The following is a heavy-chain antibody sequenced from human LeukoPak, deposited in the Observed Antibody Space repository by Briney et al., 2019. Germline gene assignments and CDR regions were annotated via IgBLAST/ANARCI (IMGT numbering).Heavy chain of an antibody. Sequence: ASVKVSCKASGYTFTSYGISWVRQAPGQGLEWMGWISAYNGSTNYAQKLQGRVTMTTDTTTSTAYMELRSLRSDDTAVYYCARKPYSGYDVDYWGQGTLVTVSS. J-gene: IGHJ4*02. CDR2: ISAYNGST. V-gene: IGHV1-18*01. CDR3: ARKPYSGYDVDY. D-gene: IGHD5-12*01. CDR1: GYTFTSYG.